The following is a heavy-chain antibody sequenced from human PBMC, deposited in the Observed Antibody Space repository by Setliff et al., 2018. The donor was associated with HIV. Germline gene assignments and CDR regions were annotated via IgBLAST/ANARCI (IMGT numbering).Heavy chain of an antibody. CDR3: ARDRHYYGSGSYGP. CDR1: GGSVNTYY. V-gene: IGHV4-4*07. D-gene: IGHD3-10*01. CDR2: IYDSGAT. J-gene: IGHJ5*02. Sequence: SETLSLTCTVSGGSVNTYYHWSWIRQPAGKGLEWIGRIYDSGATNYKPSLKSRVTMSIDKSNNQFSLYLTSVTAADTAIYYCARDRHYYGSGSYGPWGQGILVTVSS.